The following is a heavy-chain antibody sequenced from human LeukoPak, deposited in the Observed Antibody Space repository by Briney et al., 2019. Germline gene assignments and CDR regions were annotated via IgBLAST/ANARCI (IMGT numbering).Heavy chain of an antibody. J-gene: IGHJ5*02. V-gene: IGHV4-38-2*01. Sequence: SETLSLTCVVPGFSISTSYFWGWFRQSPGKGLEWIGCVSHTGTTYSNPSLKSRAPISIDMSKNHFSLNVTSLTATDSAVYYCARVSGVLMMYAPRLLPDLWGQGTRVTVSS. CDR2: VSHTGTT. D-gene: IGHD2-8*01. CDR1: GFSISTSYF. CDR3: ARVSGVLMMYAPRLLPDL.